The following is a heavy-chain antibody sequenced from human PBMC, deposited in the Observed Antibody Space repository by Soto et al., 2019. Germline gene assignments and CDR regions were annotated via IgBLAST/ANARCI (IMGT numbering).Heavy chain of an antibody. V-gene: IGHV1-46*01. CDR3: ASKCGDACFSFDY. J-gene: IGHJ4*02. CDR1: GYTFTSYY. D-gene: IGHD2-21*02. Sequence: QVQLVQSGAEVKKPGASVKLSCEASGYTFTSYYIHWVRQAPGQGLEWMGIINPSGGGTTYAQKYQGRVTMSGDASTGTVYMELRSLTSDDWAVYYCASKCGDACFSFDYWGQGTLGTVSS. CDR2: INPSGGGT.